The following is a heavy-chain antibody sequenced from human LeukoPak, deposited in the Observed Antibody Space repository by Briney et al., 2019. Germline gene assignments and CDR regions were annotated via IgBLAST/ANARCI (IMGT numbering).Heavy chain of an antibody. CDR2: IYYSGST. CDR1: GGSISSYY. CDR3: ARTTEAHSWRTRYYDCYMDV. J-gene: IGHJ6*03. Sequence: SETLSLTCTVSGGSISSYYWSWIRQPPGKGLEWIGYIYYSGSTNYNPSLKSRVTISVDTSKNQFSLKLSSVIAADTAVYYCARTTEAHSWRTRYYDCYMDVWGKGTTVTVSS. V-gene: IGHV4-59*01. D-gene: IGHD6-13*01.